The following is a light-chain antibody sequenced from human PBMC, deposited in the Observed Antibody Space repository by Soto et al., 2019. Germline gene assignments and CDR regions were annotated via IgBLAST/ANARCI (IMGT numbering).Light chain of an antibody. CDR3: QQYGSSPLT. V-gene: IGKV4-1*01. J-gene: IGKJ4*01. Sequence: DIVMTQSPDSLAVSLGERATINCKSSQTVLYSSNNKNCLAWYQQKPGQAPRLLIYGASSRATGIPDRFSGSGSGTDFTLTISRLEPEDFAVYYCQQYGSSPLTFGGGTKVDIK. CDR2: GAS. CDR1: QTVLYSSNNKNC.